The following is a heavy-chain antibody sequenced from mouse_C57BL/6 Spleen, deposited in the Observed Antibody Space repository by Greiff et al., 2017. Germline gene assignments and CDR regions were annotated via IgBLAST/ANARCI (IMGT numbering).Heavy chain of an antibody. CDR2: INPSNGGT. CDR1: GYTFTSYW. J-gene: IGHJ4*01. CDR3: ARSRVTTIVGDAMDY. Sequence: VQLQQPGTELVKPGASVKLSCKASGYTFTSYWMHWVKQRPGQGLEWIGNINPSNGGTNYNEKFKGKATLTVDKSSSTAYMQLSSLTSEDSAVYYGARSRVTTIVGDAMDYWGQGTTVTVSS. D-gene: IGHD1-1*01. V-gene: IGHV1-53*01.